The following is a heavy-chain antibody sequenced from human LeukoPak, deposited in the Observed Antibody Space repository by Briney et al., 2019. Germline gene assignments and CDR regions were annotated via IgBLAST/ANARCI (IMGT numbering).Heavy chain of an antibody. V-gene: IGHV4-39*07. Sequence: PSETLSLTCTVSGGSISSSTYYWGWIRQPPGKGLEWIGNIYYSGRTNYNPSLKSRVTISVDTSKNQFSLKLTSVTAADTAVYYCARDFVGAKYYGMDVWGQGTTVTVSS. CDR2: IYYSGRT. CDR1: GGSISSSTYY. CDR3: ARDFVGAKYYGMDV. J-gene: IGHJ6*02. D-gene: IGHD1-26*01.